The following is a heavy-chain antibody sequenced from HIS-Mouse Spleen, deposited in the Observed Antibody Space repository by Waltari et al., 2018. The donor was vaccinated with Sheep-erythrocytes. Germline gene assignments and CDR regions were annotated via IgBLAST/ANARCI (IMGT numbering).Heavy chain of an antibody. CDR1: GYTFTGYY. CDR3: ARDGGSSSWCRFDY. Sequence: QVQLVQSGAEVKKPVASVKVSCKASGYTFTGYYMHWVRQAPGQGLEWMGWIHPNSGGTNYAQKCQGRVTMTRDTSISTAYMELSRLRSDDTAVYYCARDGGSSSWCRFDYWGQGTLVTVSS. V-gene: IGHV1-2*02. D-gene: IGHD6-13*01. CDR2: IHPNSGGT. J-gene: IGHJ4*02.